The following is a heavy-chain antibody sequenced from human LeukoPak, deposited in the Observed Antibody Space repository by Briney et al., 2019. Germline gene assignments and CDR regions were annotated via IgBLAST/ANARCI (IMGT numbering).Heavy chain of an antibody. CDR3: AKDPYSSSPGGAFDY. CDR2: IYSGGST. J-gene: IGHJ4*02. CDR1: GFTVSSNY. V-gene: IGHV3-53*01. D-gene: IGHD6-6*01. Sequence: GGSLRLSCAASGFTVSSNYMSWVRQAPGKGLEWVSVIYSGGSTYYADSVKGRFTISRDNSKNTLYLQTNSLRAEDTAVYYCAKDPYSSSPGGAFDYWGQGTLVTVSS.